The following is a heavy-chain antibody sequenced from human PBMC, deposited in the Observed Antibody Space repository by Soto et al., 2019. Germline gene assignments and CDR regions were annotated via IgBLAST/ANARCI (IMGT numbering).Heavy chain of an antibody. V-gene: IGHV1-69*08. D-gene: IGHD6-19*01. CDR1: GGTFSSYT. CDR2: IIPILGIA. Sequence: QVQLVQSGAEVKKPGSSVKVSCKASGGTFSSYTISWVRQAPGQGLEWMGRIIPILGIANYAQKFQGRVRISAGKSTGTGCMELSSLRSEDTAVYYCARDPGSGWYFDYWGQGTLVTVSS. CDR3: ARDPGSGWYFDY. J-gene: IGHJ4*02.